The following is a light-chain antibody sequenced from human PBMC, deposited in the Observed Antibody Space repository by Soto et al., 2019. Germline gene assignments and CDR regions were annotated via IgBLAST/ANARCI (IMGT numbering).Light chain of an antibody. CDR3: AAWDDSLNGVV. J-gene: IGLJ2*01. Sequence: QSVLTQPPSASGTPGQRVTISCSGSSSNIGGNNVNWYQQLPGAAPKLLIYSNNQRPSGVPDRFSGSKSGTSASLAISGLQSEDEADYYCAAWDDSLNGVVFGGGTKLTVL. CDR1: SSNIGGNN. V-gene: IGLV1-44*01. CDR2: SNN.